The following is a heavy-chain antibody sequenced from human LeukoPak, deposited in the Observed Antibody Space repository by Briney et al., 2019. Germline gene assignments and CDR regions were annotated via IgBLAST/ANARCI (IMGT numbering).Heavy chain of an antibody. D-gene: IGHD3-10*01. V-gene: IGHV4-39*07. CDR2: IFYSGST. J-gene: IGHJ3*02. CDR1: GGSISNYY. CDR3: AKSNGYGLVDI. Sequence: SETLSLTCTVSGGSISNYYWGWIRQPPGKGLEWIGNIFYSGSTYYSPSLKSRVTISLDTSRNQFSLKLTSVTAADTAVYYCAKSNGYGLVDIWGQGTMVTVSS.